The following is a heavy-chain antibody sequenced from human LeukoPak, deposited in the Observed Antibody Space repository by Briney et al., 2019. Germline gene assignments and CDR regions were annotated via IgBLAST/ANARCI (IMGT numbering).Heavy chain of an antibody. CDR1: GYTFTSYY. V-gene: IGHV1-46*01. CDR3: ARDFARTGDYHHFDH. J-gene: IGHJ4*02. Sequence: ASVKVSCKASGYTFTSYYMHWVRQAPGQGLEWMGIINPSGGSTSYAQKFQGRVTMTRDTSTSTVYMELSSLRSEDTAVYYCARDFARTGDYHHFDHWGQGALVTVSS. D-gene: IGHD7-27*01. CDR2: INPSGGST.